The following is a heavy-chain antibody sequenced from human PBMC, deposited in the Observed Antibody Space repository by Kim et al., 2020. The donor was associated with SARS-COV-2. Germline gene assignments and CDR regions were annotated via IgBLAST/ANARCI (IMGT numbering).Heavy chain of an antibody. J-gene: IGHJ4*02. Sequence: YAQKFQGRVTMTRNTSISTAYMELSSLRSEDTAVYYCAYRSSTSFTTALNWGQGTLVTVSS. D-gene: IGHD2-2*01. CDR3: AYRSSTSFTTALN. V-gene: IGHV1-8*01.